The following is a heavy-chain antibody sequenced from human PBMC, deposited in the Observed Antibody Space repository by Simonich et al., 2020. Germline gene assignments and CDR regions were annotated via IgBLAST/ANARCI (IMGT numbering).Heavy chain of an antibody. CDR1: GGSISSSSYY. Sequence: QLQLQESGPGLVKPSETLSLTCTVSGGSISSSSYYWGWIRQPPGKGLEWIGSIYYSGSTDYNPPPKSRVTISVDTSKNQFSLKLSSVTAADTAVYYCARWAYSSSYFDYWGQGTLVTVSS. D-gene: IGHD6-6*01. J-gene: IGHJ4*02. CDR2: IYYSGST. V-gene: IGHV4-39*01. CDR3: ARWAYSSSYFDY.